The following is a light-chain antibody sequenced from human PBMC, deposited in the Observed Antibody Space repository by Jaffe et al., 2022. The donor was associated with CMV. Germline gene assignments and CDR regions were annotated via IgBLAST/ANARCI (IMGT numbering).Light chain of an antibody. Sequence: DIVMTQSPDSLAVSLGERATINCKSSQSVLYSSNNENYLAWYQQKPGQPPKLLIYWASTRESGVPDRFSGSGSGTDFTLTISGLQAEDVADYYCQQYYSTPLTFGGGTKVEIK. J-gene: IGKJ4*01. CDR1: QSVLYSSNNENY. CDR2: WAS. V-gene: IGKV4-1*01. CDR3: QQYYSTPLT.